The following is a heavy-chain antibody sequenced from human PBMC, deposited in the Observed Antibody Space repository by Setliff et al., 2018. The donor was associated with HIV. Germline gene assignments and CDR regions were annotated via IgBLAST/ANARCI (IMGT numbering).Heavy chain of an antibody. CDR2: IYYTGTT. CDR3: ARVGVAINWFDP. J-gene: IGHJ5*02. Sequence: PSETLSLTCTVSGGSITGYYWSWLRQPPGKGLEWIGYIYYTGTTKYNPSLRSRVTISVDTSSNQFSLKLSSMTAADTAVYFCARVGVAINWFDPWGQGSLVTVSS. D-gene: IGHD5-12*01. CDR1: GGSITGYY. V-gene: IGHV4-59*01.